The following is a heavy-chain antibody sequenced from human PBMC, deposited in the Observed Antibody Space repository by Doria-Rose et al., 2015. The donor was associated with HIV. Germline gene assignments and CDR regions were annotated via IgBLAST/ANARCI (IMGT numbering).Heavy chain of an antibody. Sequence: EVQLVQSGGGLVQPGGSLKLSCAASGFTVSNNYMTWVRQAPGRGLEWVSLLYSDGTTYYADSVRGRFTISRDNSKNTLFLQMNDLRVEDTALYYCAREVYSYGYYNYWGRGTLVTVSS. D-gene: IGHD3-3*01. CDR1: GFTVSNNY. V-gene: IGHV3-53*01. J-gene: IGHJ4*02. CDR3: AREVYSYGYYNY. CDR2: LYSDGTT.